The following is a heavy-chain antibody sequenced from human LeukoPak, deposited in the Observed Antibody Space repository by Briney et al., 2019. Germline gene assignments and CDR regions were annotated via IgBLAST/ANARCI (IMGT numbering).Heavy chain of an antibody. CDR1: GFTFSSYG. CDR2: IRYDGSNK. D-gene: IGHD4/OR15-4a*01. Sequence: GGSLRLSCAASGFTFSSYGIHWVRQAPGKGLEWVAFIRYDGSNKYYADSVKGRFTISRDNSRNTLYLQMNSLRAEDTAVYYCARRAGAYSHPYDYWGQGTLVTVSS. J-gene: IGHJ4*02. V-gene: IGHV3-30*02. CDR3: ARRAGAYSHPYDY.